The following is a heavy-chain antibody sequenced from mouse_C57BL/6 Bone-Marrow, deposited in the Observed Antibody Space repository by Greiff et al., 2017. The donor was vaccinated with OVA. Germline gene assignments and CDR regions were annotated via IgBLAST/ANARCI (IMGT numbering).Heavy chain of an antibody. CDR1: GFSLSTFGMG. CDR2: IWWDDDK. J-gene: IGHJ3*01. CDR3: ARMAIYYGNSAWFAY. Sequence: QVTLKVSGPGILQPSQTLSLTCSFSGFSLSTFGMGVGWIRQPSGKGLEWLAPIWWDDDKYYNPALKSRLTISKDTSKNQVFLKIANVDTADTATYYCARMAIYYGNSAWFAYWGQGTLVTVSA. D-gene: IGHD2-1*01. V-gene: IGHV8-8*01.